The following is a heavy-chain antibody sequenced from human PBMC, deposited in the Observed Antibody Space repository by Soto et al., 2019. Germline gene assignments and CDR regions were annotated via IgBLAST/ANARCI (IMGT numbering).Heavy chain of an antibody. CDR3: ARSLDYYGSGSYFWFDP. CDR1: GGSISSGGYS. D-gene: IGHD3-10*01. V-gene: IGHV4-30-2*01. J-gene: IGHJ5*02. CDR2: IYHSGST. Sequence: QLQLQESGSGLVKPSQTLSLTCAVSGGSISSGGYSWSWIRPPPGKGLEWIGYIYHSGSTYYNPSLNGRVTISVDRSKNQFSLKLSSVTAADTAGYYCARSLDYYGSGSYFWFDPWGQGTLVTVSS.